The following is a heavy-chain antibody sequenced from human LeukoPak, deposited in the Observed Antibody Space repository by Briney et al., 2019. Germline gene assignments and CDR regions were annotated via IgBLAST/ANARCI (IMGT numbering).Heavy chain of an antibody. J-gene: IGHJ6*02. V-gene: IGHV3-74*01. CDR3: AKDRRMMSAYYGMDV. CDR2: INEHGTT. D-gene: IGHD3-16*01. CDR1: GFAFSDFW. Sequence: GGSLRLSCAASGFAFSDFWMYWVRQAPGKGLVWISNINEHGTTAYADSVKGRFTISRDNSKNTVYLQLNSLRAEDTAVYYCAKDRRMMSAYYGMDVWGQGTTVTVSS.